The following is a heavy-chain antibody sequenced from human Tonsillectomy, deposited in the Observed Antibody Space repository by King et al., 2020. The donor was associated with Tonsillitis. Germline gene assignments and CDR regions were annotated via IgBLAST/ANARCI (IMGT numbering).Heavy chain of an antibody. J-gene: IGHJ3*02. CDR2: IYYSGST. Sequence: QLQESGPGLVKPSETLSLTCKVSGGSISSSSYFWDWIRQPPGKGLEWIGGIYYSGSTYYNPSLKSRVTISVDTSKNQFSLKLSSVTAAETAVYYCARRATGIVVVPATRDAFDIWGQGTMVTVSS. CDR3: ARRATGIVVVPATRDAFDI. D-gene: IGHD2-2*01. V-gene: IGHV4-39*01. CDR1: GGSISSSSYF.